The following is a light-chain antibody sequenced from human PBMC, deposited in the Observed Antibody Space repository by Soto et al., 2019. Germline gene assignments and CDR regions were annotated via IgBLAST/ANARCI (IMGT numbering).Light chain of an antibody. Sequence: QLVLTQSSSASASLGSSVNLTCSLSSEYSSYIIAWHQQQPGKAPRYLMKLEGSGKFNRESGVPDRFSASSSGADRCLTISTLQSEDEADYYCETWDTNTQVFGGGTKLTVL. CDR1: SEYSSYI. J-gene: IGLJ2*01. CDR2: LEGSGKF. CDR3: ETWDTNTQV. V-gene: IGLV4-60*03.